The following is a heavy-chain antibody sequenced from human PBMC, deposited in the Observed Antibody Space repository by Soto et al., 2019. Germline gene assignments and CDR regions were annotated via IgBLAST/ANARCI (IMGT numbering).Heavy chain of an antibody. D-gene: IGHD2-2*01. CDR2: IKQDGSEE. V-gene: IGHV3-7*01. J-gene: IGHJ6*02. CDR3: ARDLGRTAAGYYYYAMDV. CDR1: GFTFSSFW. Sequence: PGGSLRLSCAASGFTFSSFWMNWVRQAPGKGLEWVANIKQDGSEEYFLDSVQGRFTISRDNAKNSLYLQMNSLRDEDTAVYYCARDLGRTAAGYYYYAMDVWGQGTTVTVSS.